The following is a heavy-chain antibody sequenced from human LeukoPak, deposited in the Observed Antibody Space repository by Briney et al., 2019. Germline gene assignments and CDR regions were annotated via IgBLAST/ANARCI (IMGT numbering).Heavy chain of an antibody. CDR3: ARSYSSSWPDAFDI. J-gene: IGHJ3*02. Sequence: PGRSLRLSCAASGFTFSSYGMHWVRQAPGKGLEWVAVISYDGSNKYYADSVKGRFTISRDNSKNTLYLQMNSLRAEDTAVYYCARSYSSSWPDAFDIWGQGTMVTVSS. CDR1: GFTFSSYG. V-gene: IGHV3-30*03. CDR2: ISYDGSNK. D-gene: IGHD6-13*01.